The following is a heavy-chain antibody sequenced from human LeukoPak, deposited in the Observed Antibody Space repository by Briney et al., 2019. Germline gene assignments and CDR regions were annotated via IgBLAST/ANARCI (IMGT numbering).Heavy chain of an antibody. Sequence: SQTLSLTCTVSGGSISSGDYYWSWIRQPTGKGLEWIGYIYYSGSTYYNPSLKSRVTISVDTSKNQFSLKLSSVTAADTAVYYCARLGYCSSTSCYTLQGWFVPWGQGTLVTVSS. V-gene: IGHV4-30-4*01. CDR3: ARLGYCSSTSCYTLQGWFVP. D-gene: IGHD2-2*02. CDR1: GGSISSGDYY. CDR2: IYYSGST. J-gene: IGHJ5*02.